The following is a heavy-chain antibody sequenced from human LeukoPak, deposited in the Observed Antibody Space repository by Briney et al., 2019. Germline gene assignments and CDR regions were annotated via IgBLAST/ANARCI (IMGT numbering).Heavy chain of an antibody. J-gene: IGHJ4*02. CDR2: ISYDGSNK. CDR3: ARTQYYYDSGGPFDY. V-gene: IGHV3-30-3*01. CDR1: GFTFSSYA. Sequence: QPGGSLRLSCAASGFTFSSYAMHWVRQAPGKGLEWVAVISYDGSNKYYADSVKGRFTISRDNSKNTLYLQMNSLRAEDTAVYYCARTQYYYDSGGPFDYWGQGTLVTVSS. D-gene: IGHD3-22*01.